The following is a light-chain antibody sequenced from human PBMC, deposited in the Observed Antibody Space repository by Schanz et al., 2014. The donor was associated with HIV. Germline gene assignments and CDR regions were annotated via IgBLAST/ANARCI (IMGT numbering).Light chain of an antibody. J-gene: IGLJ1*01. Sequence: QSVLTQPPSVSGAPGQRITISCTGSSSTIGAGYDVHWYQQAPGTAPKLLIYENNHRPSGVPDRISGSRSATSASLAITGLQAEDEADYYCQSYDSSVSGYVFGTGTKVTVL. CDR3: QSYDSSVSGYV. CDR2: ENN. V-gene: IGLV1-40*01. CDR1: SSTIGAGYD.